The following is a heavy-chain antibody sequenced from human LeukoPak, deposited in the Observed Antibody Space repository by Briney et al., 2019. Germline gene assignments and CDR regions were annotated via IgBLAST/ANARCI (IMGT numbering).Heavy chain of an antibody. Sequence: PGGSLRLSCAASGFTFSSYWMHWVRQAPGKGLVWVSRINSDGSSTSYADSVKGRFTISRDNAKNTLYLQMNSLRAEDTAVYYCARGMTMVRIPMEFDPWGQGTLVTVSS. D-gene: IGHD3-10*01. V-gene: IGHV3-74*01. CDR1: GFTFSSYW. CDR3: ARGMTMVRIPMEFDP. J-gene: IGHJ5*02. CDR2: INSDGSST.